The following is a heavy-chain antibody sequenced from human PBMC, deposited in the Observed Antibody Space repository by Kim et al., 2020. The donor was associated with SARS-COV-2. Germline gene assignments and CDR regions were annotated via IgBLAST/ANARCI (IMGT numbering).Heavy chain of an antibody. Sequence: SVEGRLTTSRDNAKNSLYPQMNRLRAEDTAVYYCARVGDLYSSGKDAFDIWGQGTMVTVSS. J-gene: IGHJ3*02. CDR3: ARVGDLYSSGKDAFDI. V-gene: IGHV3-11*06. D-gene: IGHD6-19*01.